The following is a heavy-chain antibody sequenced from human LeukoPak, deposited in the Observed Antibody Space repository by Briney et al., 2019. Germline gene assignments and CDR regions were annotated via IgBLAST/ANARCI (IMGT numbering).Heavy chain of an antibody. D-gene: IGHD2/OR15-2a*01. CDR2: LRYDGSDK. V-gene: IGHV3-30*02. J-gene: IGHJ4*02. CDR3: RDPFDY. CDR1: GFTFSTYG. Sequence: GGSLRLSCAASGFTFSTYGMHWVRQAPGKGLEWLAFLRYDGSDKYYADSVKGRFTISRDISKNALYLQMNSLRAEDTAMYYCRDPFDYWGQGTLVTVSS.